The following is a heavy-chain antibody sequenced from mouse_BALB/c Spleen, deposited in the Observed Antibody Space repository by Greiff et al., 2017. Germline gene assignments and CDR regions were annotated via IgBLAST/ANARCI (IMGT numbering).Heavy chain of an antibody. CDR2: ISDGGSYT. CDR3: ARPVRHYYAMDY. Sequence: EVMLVESGGGLVKPGGSLKLSCAASGFTFSDYYMFWVRQTPEKRLEWVATISDGGSYTYYPDSVKGRFTISRDNAKNNLYLQMSSLKSEDTAMYYCARPVRHYYAMDYWGQGTSVTVSS. V-gene: IGHV5-4*02. J-gene: IGHJ4*01. D-gene: IGHD2-14*01. CDR1: GFTFSDYY.